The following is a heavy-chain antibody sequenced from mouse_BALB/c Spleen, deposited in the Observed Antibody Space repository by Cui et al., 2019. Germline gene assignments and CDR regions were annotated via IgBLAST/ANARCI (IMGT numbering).Heavy chain of an antibody. V-gene: IGHV1-72*01. CDR1: GYTFTSYW. CDR2: IDPNSGGT. D-gene: IGHD1-1*01. Sequence: QQQQPGAAPVNPGATVKLTCKASGYTFTSYWMHWVKQRPGRGLEWIGRIDPNSGGTKYNEKFKSKATLTVDKPSSTAYMQLSSLTSEDSAVFYCARYDYYGSSYFDYWGQGTTLTVSS. CDR3: ARYDYYGSSYFDY. J-gene: IGHJ2*01.